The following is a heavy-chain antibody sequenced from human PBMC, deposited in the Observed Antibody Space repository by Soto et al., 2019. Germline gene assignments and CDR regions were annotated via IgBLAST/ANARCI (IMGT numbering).Heavy chain of an antibody. CDR2: IIPIFGTA. V-gene: IGHV1-69*06. Sequence: GASVKVSCKASGGTFSSYAISWVRQAPGQGLEWMGGIIPIFGTANYAQKFQGRVTITADKSTSTAYMELSSLRSEDTAVYYCARVSYDDSSGYWVWDAFGIWDQGTMVTVSS. CDR3: ARVSYDDSSGYWVWDAFGI. J-gene: IGHJ3*02. D-gene: IGHD3-22*01. CDR1: GGTFSSYA.